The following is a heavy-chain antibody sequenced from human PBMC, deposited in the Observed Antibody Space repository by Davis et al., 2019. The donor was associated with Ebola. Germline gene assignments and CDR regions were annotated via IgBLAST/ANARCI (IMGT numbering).Heavy chain of an antibody. D-gene: IGHD4-11*01. V-gene: IGHV1-8*01. CDR1: GYTFTSYD. J-gene: IGHJ2*01. CDR3: AREGYSNYEDWYFDL. CDR2: MNPNSGNT. Sequence: ASVKVSCKASGYTFTSYDINWVRQATGQGLEWMGWMNPNSGNTGYAQKFQGRVTITADESTSTAYMELSSLRSEDTAVYYCAREGYSNYEDWYFDLWGRGTLVTVSS.